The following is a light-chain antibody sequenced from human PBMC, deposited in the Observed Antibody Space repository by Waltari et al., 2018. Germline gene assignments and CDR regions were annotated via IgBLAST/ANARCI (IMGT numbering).Light chain of an antibody. CDR1: QSISKY. J-gene: IGKJ1*01. CDR2: HAS. Sequence: SCKDSQSISKYLAWYQQKPGQAPRLLIYHASSRAAGIPDRFSGSGSGTDFSLSISRLEAEDFAVYYCQHYESLPVTFGQGTKVEIK. V-gene: IGKV3-20*01. CDR3: QHYESLPVT.